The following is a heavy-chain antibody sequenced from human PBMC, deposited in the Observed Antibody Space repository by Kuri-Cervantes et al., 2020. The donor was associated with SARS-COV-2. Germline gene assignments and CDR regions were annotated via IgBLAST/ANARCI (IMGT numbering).Heavy chain of an antibody. CDR1: GFTFSSYS. CDR3: ARGGYSSSWYSDY. Sequence: GGSLRLSCAASGFTFSSYSMNWVRQAPGKGLEWVSSISSSSSYIYYTDSVKGRFTISRDNAKNSLYLQMNSLRAEDTAVYYCARGGYSSSWYSDYWGQGTLVTVSS. CDR2: ISSSSSYI. D-gene: IGHD6-13*01. J-gene: IGHJ4*02. V-gene: IGHV3-21*01.